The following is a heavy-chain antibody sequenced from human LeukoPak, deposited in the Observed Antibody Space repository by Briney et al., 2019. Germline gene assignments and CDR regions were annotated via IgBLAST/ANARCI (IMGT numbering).Heavy chain of an antibody. CDR3: AGDEGDYPAGSFHY. D-gene: IGHD4-17*01. V-gene: IGHV3-53*01. CDR2: IYAVGAT. CDR1: GFTVSRNY. J-gene: IGHJ4*02. Sequence: GGSLRLSCAASGFTVSRNYMHWVRQAPGKGLEWLSVIYAVGATYSAASVQDRFTISRDNYKNTVFLQLSSLRVEDTAVYFCAGDEGDYPAGSFHYWGQGTLVSVSS.